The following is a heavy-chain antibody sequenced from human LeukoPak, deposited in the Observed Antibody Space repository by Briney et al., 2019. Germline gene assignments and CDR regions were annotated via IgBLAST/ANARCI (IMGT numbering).Heavy chain of an antibody. Sequence: ASVKVSCKASGGTFSSYAISWVRQAPGQGLEWMGGIIPIFGTANYAQKFQGRVTITTDESTSTAYMELSSLRSEDTAVYYCARGGAALGGYYMDVWGKGTTVTVSS. CDR1: GGTFSSYA. J-gene: IGHJ6*03. CDR3: ARGGAALGGYYMDV. D-gene: IGHD3-10*01. CDR2: IIPIFGTA. V-gene: IGHV1-69*05.